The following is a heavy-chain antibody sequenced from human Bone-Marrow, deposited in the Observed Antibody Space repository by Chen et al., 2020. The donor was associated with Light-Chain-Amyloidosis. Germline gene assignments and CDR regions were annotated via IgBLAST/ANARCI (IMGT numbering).Heavy chain of an antibody. CDR2: IYPDVSDS. J-gene: IGHJ4*02. CDR3: AGRRDGYNFDY. V-gene: IGHV5-51*01. D-gene: IGHD5-12*01. CDR1: GYTFPNYW. Sequence: EVQLEQSGPEVKKPGESLKISCKGSGYTFPNYWIGWVRQMPGKGLEWMGVIYPDVSDSRYSPSFEGLVTISADNSITTAYLQWRSLKASDTAMYYCAGRRDGYNFDYWGQGTLVTVSS.